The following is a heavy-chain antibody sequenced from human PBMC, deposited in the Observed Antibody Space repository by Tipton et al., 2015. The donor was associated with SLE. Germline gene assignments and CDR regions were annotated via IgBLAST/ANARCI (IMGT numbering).Heavy chain of an antibody. Sequence: GSLRLSCAASGFTFSSYSMNWVRQAPGKGLEWVSYISSSSSTIYYADSVKGRFTISRDNAKNSLYLQMNSLRAEDTAVYYCARDVETIVTRSAFDIWGQGTMLIVSS. CDR2: ISSSSSTI. CDR1: GFTFSSYS. D-gene: IGHD4-11*01. V-gene: IGHV3-48*01. CDR3: ARDVETIVTRSAFDI. J-gene: IGHJ3*02.